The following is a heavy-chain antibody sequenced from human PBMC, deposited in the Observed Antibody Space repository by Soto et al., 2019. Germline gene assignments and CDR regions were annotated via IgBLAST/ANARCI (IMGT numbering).Heavy chain of an antibody. D-gene: IGHD6-19*01. V-gene: IGHV1-3*01. Sequence: QVQLVQSGAEVKKPGASVKVSCKASGYTFTSYAMHWVRQAPGQRLEWMGWINAGNGNTKYSQKFQGRVTITRDTSASTAYMELSSLRSEDTAVYYCARDSPRGQWLVRWLSANWFAPWGQGNLVTVSS. J-gene: IGHJ5*02. CDR1: GYTFTSYA. CDR3: ARDSPRGQWLVRWLSANWFAP. CDR2: INAGNGNT.